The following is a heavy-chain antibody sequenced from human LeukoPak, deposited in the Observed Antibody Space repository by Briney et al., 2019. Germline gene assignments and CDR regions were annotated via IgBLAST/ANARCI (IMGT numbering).Heavy chain of an antibody. Sequence: GGSLRLSCAASGFTFSSYSMNWVRQAPGKGLEWVSSISSSSSYIYYADSVKGRFTISRDNAKNSLYLQMNSLRAEDTAVYYCARDVVPAASYYYYGMDVWGQGTTVTVSS. CDR2: ISSSSSYI. J-gene: IGHJ6*02. CDR3: ARDVVPAASYYYYGMDV. V-gene: IGHV3-21*01. CDR1: GFTFSSYS. D-gene: IGHD2-2*01.